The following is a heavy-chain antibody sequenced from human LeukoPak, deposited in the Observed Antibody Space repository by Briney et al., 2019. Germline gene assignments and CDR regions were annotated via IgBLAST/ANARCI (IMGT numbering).Heavy chain of an antibody. Sequence: GGSLRLSCAASGFTFSDYYMSWIRQAPGKGLEWVSYISSSGSTIYYADSVKGRFTISRDNAKNSLYLQMNSLRAEDTAVYYCARGTCYSSSSLAFDIWGQGTMVTVSS. J-gene: IGHJ3*02. CDR2: ISSSGSTI. CDR3: ARGTCYSSSSLAFDI. D-gene: IGHD6-6*01. CDR1: GFTFSDYY. V-gene: IGHV3-11*04.